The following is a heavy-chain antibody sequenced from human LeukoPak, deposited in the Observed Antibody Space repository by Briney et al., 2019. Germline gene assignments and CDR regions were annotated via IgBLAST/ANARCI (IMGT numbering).Heavy chain of an antibody. CDR3: AHRGKYLTWFDP. V-gene: IGHV2-5*02. J-gene: IGHJ5*02. CDR1: GFSLTTSAVG. CDR2: IYSDVDK. D-gene: IGHD2/OR15-2a*01. Sequence: SGPTLVNPTQTLTLTCTFSGFSLTTSAVGVGWIRKPPGQALEWLALIYSDVDKRYNPSLKSRLSITKDTSKNQVVLTMTNVDLVDTATYFCAHRGKYLTWFDPWGQGTLVIVSS.